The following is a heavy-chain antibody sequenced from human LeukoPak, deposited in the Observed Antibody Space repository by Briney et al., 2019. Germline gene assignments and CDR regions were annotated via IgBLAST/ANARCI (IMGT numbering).Heavy chain of an antibody. CDR1: GGSISSYY. Sequence: PSETLSLTCTVSGGSISSYYWSWIRQPPGKGLEWIGYIYYSGSTNYNPSLKSRVTISVDTSKNQFSLKLSSVTAADTAVYYCARDGDYGSGRGLGFDYWGQGTLVTVSS. J-gene: IGHJ4*02. D-gene: IGHD3-10*01. CDR2: IYYSGST. CDR3: ARDGDYGSGRGLGFDY. V-gene: IGHV4-59*01.